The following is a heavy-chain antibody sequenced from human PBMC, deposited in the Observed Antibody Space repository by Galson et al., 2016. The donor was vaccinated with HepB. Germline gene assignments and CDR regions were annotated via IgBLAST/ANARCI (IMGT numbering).Heavy chain of an antibody. Sequence: SLRLSCAASGFTFSSFEMNWVRQAPGKGLEWLSYISSSGITIYYADSVKGRFTISRDNARNSLYLQMNSLRVEDTAVYYCARDLVYPGDYGKYYYYGMDVWGQGTTVTVSS. CDR3: ARDLVYPGDYGKYYYYGMDV. D-gene: IGHD4-17*01. CDR1: GFTFSSFE. V-gene: IGHV3-48*03. CDR2: ISSSGITI. J-gene: IGHJ6*02.